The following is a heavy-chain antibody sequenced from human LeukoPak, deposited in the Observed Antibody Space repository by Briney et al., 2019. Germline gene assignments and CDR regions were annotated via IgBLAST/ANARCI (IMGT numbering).Heavy chain of an antibody. CDR3: ARVPRPYYYDSSGYYYGRYFDY. D-gene: IGHD3-22*01. CDR1: GVSFSGYY. Sequence: SETLSLTCAVYGVSFSGYYWSWIRQPPGKGLEWIGEINHSGSTNYNPSLKSRVTISVDTSKNQFSLKLSSVTAADTAVYYCARVPRPYYYDSSGYYYGRYFDYWGQGTLVTVSS. CDR2: INHSGST. J-gene: IGHJ4*02. V-gene: IGHV4-34*01.